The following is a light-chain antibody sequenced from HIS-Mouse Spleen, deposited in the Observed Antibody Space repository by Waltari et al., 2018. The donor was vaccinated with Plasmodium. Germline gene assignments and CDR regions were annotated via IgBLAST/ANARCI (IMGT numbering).Light chain of an antibody. CDR3: QQRSNWPIT. Sequence: EIVLTQSPATLSLSPGERATLSCRASQSVSSYVAWYQQKPGQAPRPLIYDASNRATGIPARFSGSGSGTDFTLTISSLEPEDFAVYYCQQRSNWPITFGPGTKVDIK. CDR1: QSVSSY. CDR2: DAS. J-gene: IGKJ3*01. V-gene: IGKV3-11*01.